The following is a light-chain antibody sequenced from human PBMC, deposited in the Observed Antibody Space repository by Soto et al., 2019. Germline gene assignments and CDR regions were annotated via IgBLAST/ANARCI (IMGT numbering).Light chain of an antibody. V-gene: IGLV2-14*01. J-gene: IGLJ2*01. Sequence: HSALTQPASVSGSPGQSISISCTGTSNDIGIYNYVCWYQPYPGKAPKLLIYEVNNRLSGVSNRCSGSNSGNTASLTISGLQAEGEAFYYCSSYTSTSTVFGGGTKLTVL. CDR1: SNDIGIYNY. CDR2: EVN. CDR3: SSYTSTSTV.